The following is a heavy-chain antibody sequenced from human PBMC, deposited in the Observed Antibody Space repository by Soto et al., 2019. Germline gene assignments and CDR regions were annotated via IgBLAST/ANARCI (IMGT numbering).Heavy chain of an antibody. CDR2: VWCGGAT. Sequence: PGGSLRLSGAASGFTVSSRYMGWVRQAPGKGLGWVSVVWCGGATYQAASVKGRFAVSRDQNRNTMYLQINSLRVRDTAVYYCATEGIFPGDPERHWGQGTVVTVAS. CDR3: ATEGIFPGDPERH. D-gene: IGHD3-3*01. J-gene: IGHJ4*02. V-gene: IGHV3-53*01. CDR1: GFTVSSRY.